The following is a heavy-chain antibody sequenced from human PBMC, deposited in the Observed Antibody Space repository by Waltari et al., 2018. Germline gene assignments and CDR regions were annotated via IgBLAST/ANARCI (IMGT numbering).Heavy chain of an antibody. CDR3: ARDRSDYSSSLDY. CDR2: IYTSGST. J-gene: IGHJ4*02. V-gene: IGHV4-61*02. CDR1: GGSISSGSYY. Sequence: QVQLQESGPGLVKPSQTLSLTCTVSGGSISSGSYYWSWIRQPAGKGLEWIGRIYTSGSTNYNPSLKSRVTISVDTSKNQFSLKLSSVTAADTAVYYCARDRSDYSSSLDYWGQGTLVIVSS. D-gene: IGHD6-6*01.